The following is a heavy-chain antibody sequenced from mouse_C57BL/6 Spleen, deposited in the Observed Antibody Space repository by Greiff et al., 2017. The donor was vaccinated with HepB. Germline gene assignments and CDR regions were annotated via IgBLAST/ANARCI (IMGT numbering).Heavy chain of an antibody. D-gene: IGHD2-3*01. CDR1: GFTFSSYT. V-gene: IGHV5-9*01. CDR2: ISGGGGNT. J-gene: IGHJ2*01. Sequence: EVKVVESGGGLVKPGGSLKLSCAASGFTFSSYTMSWVRQTPEKRLEWVATISGGGGNTYYPDSVKGRFTISRDNAKNTLYLQMSSLRSEDTALYYCARHERWFDFDYWGQGTTLTVSS. CDR3: ARHERWFDFDY.